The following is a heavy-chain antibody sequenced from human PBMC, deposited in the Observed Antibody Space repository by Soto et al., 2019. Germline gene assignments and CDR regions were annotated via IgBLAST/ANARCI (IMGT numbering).Heavy chain of an antibody. Sequence: QVQLQESGPGLVKPLQTLSLTCTVSGNSISSGDHYWSWIRQPPGKGLEWIGRIYYSGSTYYNPSLKGRLAISVDTSKNQFSLNLRFVTVADTAVYYCARDLTGYCSAATCYTGMDVWGQGTTVTVSS. V-gene: IGHV4-30-4*01. CDR3: ARDLTGYCSAATCYTGMDV. J-gene: IGHJ6*02. CDR1: GNSISSGDHY. CDR2: IYYSGST. D-gene: IGHD2-15*01.